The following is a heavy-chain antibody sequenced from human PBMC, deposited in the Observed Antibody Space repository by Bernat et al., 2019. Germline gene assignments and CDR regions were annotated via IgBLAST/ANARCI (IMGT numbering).Heavy chain of an antibody. CDR3: ARGRFVGGSYRYLHNWFDP. V-gene: IGHV4-34*01. CDR1: GGSFSGYY. J-gene: IGHJ5*02. CDR2: INHSGST. D-gene: IGHD3-16*02. Sequence: QVQLQQWGAGLLKPSGTLSLTCAVYGGSFSGYYWSWIRQPPGKGLEWIGEINHSGSTNYNPSLKSRVTISVDTSKNQFSLKLSSVTAADTAVYYCARGRFVGGSYRYLHNWFDPWGQGTLVTVSS.